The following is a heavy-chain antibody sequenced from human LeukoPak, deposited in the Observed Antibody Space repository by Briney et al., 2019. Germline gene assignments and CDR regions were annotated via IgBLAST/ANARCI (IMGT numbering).Heavy chain of an antibody. CDR3: ARDVGEYCSSINCYASHY. CDR2: INPHSGGT. CDR1: GYTFTGYY. Sequence: ASVKVSCKASGYTFTGYYIHWVRQAPGQGLEWMGWINPHSGGTNYAQKFQGGVTMTRDMYITTAYMELSSLRSDDTAVYYCARDVGEYCSSINCYASHYWGQGTLVTVSS. D-gene: IGHD2-2*01. J-gene: IGHJ4*02. V-gene: IGHV1-2*02.